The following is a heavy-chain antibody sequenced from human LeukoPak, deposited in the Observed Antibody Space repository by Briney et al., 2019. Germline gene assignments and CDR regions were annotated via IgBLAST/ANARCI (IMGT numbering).Heavy chain of an antibody. J-gene: IGHJ4*02. D-gene: IGHD3-3*01. CDR1: GFTFSSYA. CDR2: ISASGSST. CDR3: VKGAQYDFWSGYTLEYFDV. V-gene: IGHV3-23*01. Sequence: PGGSLRLSCAASGFTFSSYAMTWVRQAPGKGLEWVTFISASGSSTHYADSVKGRFTISRDNSNNTLYLQINSLRAEDTAAYYCVKGAQYDFWSGYTLEYFDVWGKGTLVTVSS.